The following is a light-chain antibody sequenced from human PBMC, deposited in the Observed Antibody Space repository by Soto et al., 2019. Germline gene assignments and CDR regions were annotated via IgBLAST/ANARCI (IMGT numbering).Light chain of an antibody. V-gene: IGKV3-15*01. CDR1: QSVSSN. Sequence: EIVMTQSPATLSVSPGERATLSCRASQSVSSNLAWYQQKPGQAPSLLIYGAFTRATGIPARFSGTGSVTEFTRTISSLQSEDFALYYCQQYNDWPLTFGQGTKVYI. CDR3: QQYNDWPLT. CDR2: GAF. J-gene: IGKJ1*01.